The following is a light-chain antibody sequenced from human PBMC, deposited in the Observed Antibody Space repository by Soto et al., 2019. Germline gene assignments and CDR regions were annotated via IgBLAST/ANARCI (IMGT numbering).Light chain of an antibody. Sequence: DIQMTQSPSTLSASVGDRVTITCRASQSISSWLAWYQQKPGKAPKLLIYDASSLESGVPTRFSGSGSGTEFTPTISSLQPDDFATYYCQQYNSYSTFGQGTKLEIK. CDR2: DAS. V-gene: IGKV1-5*01. CDR1: QSISSW. J-gene: IGKJ2*01. CDR3: QQYNSYST.